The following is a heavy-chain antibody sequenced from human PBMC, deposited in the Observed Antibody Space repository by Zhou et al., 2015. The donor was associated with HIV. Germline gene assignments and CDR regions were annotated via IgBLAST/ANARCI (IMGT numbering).Heavy chain of an antibody. CDR1: GDTINSYT. Sequence: QVQLVQSGGEVKKPGSSVKVSCKASGDTINSYTINWVRQAPGQGLEWVGRISPRVGTPRYVQKFEGRVTISADKASNTAFMELSSLTSEDTAVYYCARQTWGDIRGYSSSPMGSSGDADYWGQGTLVTVSS. CDR3: ARQTWGDIRGYSSSPMGSSGDADY. D-gene: IGHD6-13*01. J-gene: IGHJ4*02. V-gene: IGHV1-69*08. CDR2: ISPRVGTP.